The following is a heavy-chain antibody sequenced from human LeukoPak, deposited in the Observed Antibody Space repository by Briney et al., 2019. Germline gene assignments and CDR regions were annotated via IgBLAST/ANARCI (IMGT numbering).Heavy chain of an antibody. CDR2: ISWNSGSI. Sequence: PGRSLRLSCAASGFTFDDYAMHWVRQAPGKGLEWVSGISWNSGSIGYADSVKGRFTISRDNAKNSLYLQMNSLRAEDTAVYYCARDRVRGDYGDLEGFDPWGQGTLVTVSS. CDR1: GFTFDDYA. CDR3: ARDRVRGDYGDLEGFDP. D-gene: IGHD4-17*01. J-gene: IGHJ5*02. V-gene: IGHV3-9*01.